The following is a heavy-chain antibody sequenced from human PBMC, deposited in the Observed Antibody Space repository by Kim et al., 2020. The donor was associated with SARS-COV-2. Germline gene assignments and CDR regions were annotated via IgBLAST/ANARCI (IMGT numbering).Heavy chain of an antibody. CDR3: ARPAFRRYCSGGSCPPGYYYYGMDV. CDR1: GYTFTSYA. V-gene: IGHV1-3*01. Sequence: ASVKVSCKASGYTFTSYAMHWVRQAPGQRLEWMGWINAGNGNTKYSQKFQGRVTITRDTSASTAYMELSSLRSEDTAVYYCARPAFRRYCSGGSCPPGYYYYGMDVWGQGTTVTVSS. CDR2: INAGNGNT. D-gene: IGHD2-15*01. J-gene: IGHJ6*02.